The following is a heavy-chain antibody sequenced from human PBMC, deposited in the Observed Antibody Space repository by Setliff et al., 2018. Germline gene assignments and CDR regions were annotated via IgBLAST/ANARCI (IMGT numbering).Heavy chain of an antibody. CDR1: GNTLTHLS. CDR2: FDPEEGER. V-gene: IGHV1-24*01. D-gene: IGHD3-10*01. J-gene: IGHJ4*02. CDR3: AIDSVVRGFINGDSFDY. Sequence: ASVKVSCKVSGNTLTHLSIHWVRQAPGEGLEWIGGFDPEEGERIYAPRLQGRVTMTEDTSSDTAYMELSSLRPEDTAVYCCAIDSVVRGFINGDSFDYWGQGTLVTVSS.